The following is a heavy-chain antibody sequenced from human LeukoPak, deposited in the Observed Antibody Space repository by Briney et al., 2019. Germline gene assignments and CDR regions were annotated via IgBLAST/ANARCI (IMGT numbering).Heavy chain of an antibody. CDR2: ISSSGSTI. J-gene: IGHJ4*02. CDR3: ASTLKRDY. V-gene: IGHV3-48*03. CDR1: GFTFSSYE. Sequence: GGSLRLSCAASGFTFSSYEMNWVRQAPGKGLEWVSYISSSGSTIYYADSVKGRFTISRDNAKNSLYLQMNSLRAEDTALYHCASTLKRDYWGQGTLVTVSS. D-gene: IGHD4/OR15-4a*01.